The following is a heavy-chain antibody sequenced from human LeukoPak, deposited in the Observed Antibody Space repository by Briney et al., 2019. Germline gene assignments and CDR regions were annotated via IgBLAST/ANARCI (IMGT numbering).Heavy chain of an antibody. CDR3: AKGPDLVTFDY. Sequence: GGSLRLSCEASGFSFTNTWMSWVRQAPGKGLEWVSAISGSGGSTYYADSVKGRFTISRDNSKNTLYLQMNSLRAEDTAVYYCAKGPDLVTFDYWGQGTLVTVSS. D-gene: IGHD1-14*01. V-gene: IGHV3-23*01. J-gene: IGHJ4*02. CDR2: ISGSGGST. CDR1: GFSFTNTW.